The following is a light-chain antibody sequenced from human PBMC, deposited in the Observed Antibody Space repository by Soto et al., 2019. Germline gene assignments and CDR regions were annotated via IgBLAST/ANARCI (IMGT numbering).Light chain of an antibody. CDR2: DVS. V-gene: IGLV2-14*01. CDR3: SSYTSSSKVRV. Sequence: QSVLTQPASVSGSPGQSITISCTGTSSDFGGYNYVSWYQQHPGKAPKLMIYDVSNRPSGVSNRFSGSKSGNTASLTISGLQAEDEADYYCSSYTSSSKVRVFGNGTKVTVL. CDR1: SSDFGGYNY. J-gene: IGLJ1*01.